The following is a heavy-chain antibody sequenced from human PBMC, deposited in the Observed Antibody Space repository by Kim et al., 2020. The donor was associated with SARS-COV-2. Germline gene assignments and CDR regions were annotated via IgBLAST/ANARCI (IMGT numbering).Heavy chain of an antibody. Sequence: ASVKVSCKASGYTFTSYGISWVRQAPGQGLEWMGWISAYNGNTNYAQKLQGRVTMTTDTSTSTAYMELRSLRSDDTAVYYCARSPLAPIVVVPAAFDYWGQGTLVTVSS. CDR1: GYTFTSYG. D-gene: IGHD2-2*01. V-gene: IGHV1-18*04. CDR2: ISAYNGNT. J-gene: IGHJ4*02. CDR3: ARSPLAPIVVVPAAFDY.